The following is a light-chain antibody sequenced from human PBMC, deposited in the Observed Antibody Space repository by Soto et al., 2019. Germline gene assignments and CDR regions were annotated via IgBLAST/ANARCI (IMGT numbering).Light chain of an antibody. CDR3: QQYNNWPPG. Sequence: TLSISPGASATLSFRASQSVSSYLAWYQQKPGQAPRLLIYDASNRATGIPDRFSGSGSGTEFTLTLSSLQSEDFAVYYCQQYNNWPPGFAQRTK. V-gene: IGKV3D-15*01. CDR1: QSVSSY. CDR2: DAS. J-gene: IGKJ1*01.